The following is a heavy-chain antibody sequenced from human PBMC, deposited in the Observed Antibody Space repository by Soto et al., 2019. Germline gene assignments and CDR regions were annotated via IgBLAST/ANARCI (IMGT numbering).Heavy chain of an antibody. CDR2: IKQDGSEK. V-gene: IGHV3-7*01. J-gene: IGHJ6*02. CDR3: ARDYSPKVGYGYGDYYYYGLDV. CDR1: GFTFSSYW. D-gene: IGHD5-18*01. Sequence: PGGSLRLSCAASGFTFSSYWMSWVRQAPGKGLEWVANIKQDGSEKYYVDSVKGRFTISRDNAKNSLYLQMNSLRAEDTAVYYCARDYSPKVGYGYGDYYYYGLDVWGQGTTVTVSS.